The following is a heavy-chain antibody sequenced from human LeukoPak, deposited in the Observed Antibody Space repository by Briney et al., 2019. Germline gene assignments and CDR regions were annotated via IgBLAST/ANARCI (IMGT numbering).Heavy chain of an antibody. CDR2: IRNDGSNK. D-gene: IGHD6-13*01. CDR3: GGAAIP. Sequence: PGGSLRLSCAASGFSFSTYGMHWVCQAPGKGLEWVAFIRNDGSNKSYADSVKGRFTTSRDNSKNTLYLQMNSLRAEDTAVYYCGGAAIPWGQGTLVTVSS. J-gene: IGHJ5*02. V-gene: IGHV3-30*02. CDR1: GFSFSTYG.